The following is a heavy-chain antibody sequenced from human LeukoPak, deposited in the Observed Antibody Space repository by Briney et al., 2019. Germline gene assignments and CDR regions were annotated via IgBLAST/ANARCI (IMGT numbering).Heavy chain of an antibody. CDR2: ISGSGGST. V-gene: IGHV3-23*01. D-gene: IGHD3-3*01. CDR3: AKDRGSYYDFWSGYYHGDYFDY. CDR1: GFTFSSYA. J-gene: IGHJ4*02. Sequence: PGASLRLSCAASGFTFSSYAMSWVRQAPGKGLEWVSAISGSGGSTYYADSVKGRFTFSRDNSKNTLYLQMNSLRAEDTAVYYCAKDRGSYYDFWSGYYHGDYFDYWGQGTLVTVSS.